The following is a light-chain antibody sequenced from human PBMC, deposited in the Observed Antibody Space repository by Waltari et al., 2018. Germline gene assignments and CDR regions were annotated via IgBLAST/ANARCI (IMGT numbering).Light chain of an antibody. V-gene: IGKV4-1*01. Sequence: DIVMTQSPDSLAVSLGERATINCKSSQSVLYSSDNKNYLAWYQQKPGQPPKLLIYWASTRGSGVPDRFSGSGSGTDFTLTISGLQAEDVALYYCQQYYSTPYTFGQGTKLE. CDR2: WAS. CDR3: QQYYSTPYT. CDR1: QSVLYSSDNKNY. J-gene: IGKJ2*01.